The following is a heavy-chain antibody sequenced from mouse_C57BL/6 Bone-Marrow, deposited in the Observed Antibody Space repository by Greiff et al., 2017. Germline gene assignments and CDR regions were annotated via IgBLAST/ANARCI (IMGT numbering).Heavy chain of an antibody. Sequence: VQLVESGPGLVQPSQSLSITCTVSGFSLTSYGVHWVRQSPGKGLEWLGVIWRGGSTDYNAAFMSRLSLTKDNSKSQVFFKMNSLQADDTAISYCAKDRTGSAWFAYWGQGTLVTVSA. CDR1: GFSLTSYG. J-gene: IGHJ3*01. D-gene: IGHD1-1*01. CDR3: AKDRTGSAWFAY. CDR2: IWRGGST. V-gene: IGHV2-5*01.